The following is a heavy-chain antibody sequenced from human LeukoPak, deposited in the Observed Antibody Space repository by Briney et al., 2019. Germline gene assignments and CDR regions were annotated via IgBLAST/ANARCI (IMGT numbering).Heavy chain of an antibody. V-gene: IGHV3-15*01. CDR3: STGGGTHDY. CDR1: GLTFNNAW. CDR2: IRSRSAGGTT. Sequence: GGSLRLSCAASGLTFNNAWMSWVRQAPGKGLEWVGRIRSRSAGGTTDYGAPVTGRFTISRDDSTNTLYLQMNSLKTEDTAVYYCSTGGGTHDYWGQGTLVTVSS. D-gene: IGHD2-15*01. J-gene: IGHJ4*02.